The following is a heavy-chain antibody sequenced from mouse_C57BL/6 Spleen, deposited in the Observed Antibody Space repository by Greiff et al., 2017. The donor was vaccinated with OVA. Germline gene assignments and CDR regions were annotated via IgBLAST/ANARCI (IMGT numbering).Heavy chain of an antibody. V-gene: IGHV1-15*01. J-gene: IGHJ2*01. CDR2: IDPETGGT. Sequence: QVQLQQSGAELVRPGASVTLSCKASGYTFTDYEMHWVKQTPVHGLEWIGAIDPETGGTAYNQKFKGKAILTADKSSSTAYMELRSLTSEDSAVYYCTRPAQATPDYWGQGTTLTVSS. CDR3: TRPAQATPDY. D-gene: IGHD3-2*02. CDR1: GYTFTDYE.